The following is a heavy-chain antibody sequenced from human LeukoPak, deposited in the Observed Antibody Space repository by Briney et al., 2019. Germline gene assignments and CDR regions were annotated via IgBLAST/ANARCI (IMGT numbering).Heavy chain of an antibody. V-gene: IGHV4-39*02. Sequence: SETLSLTCTVSGGAVTGSTYYWAWIRQPPGKGLEWIGSMYYSGSTFYTPSLKSLVTISVYTSKNHFSLKLTSVTAADTATYYCARHYYDNTGYYYLDYWGQGTLVTVSS. D-gene: IGHD3-22*01. CDR3: ARHYYDNTGYYYLDY. CDR2: MYYSGST. J-gene: IGHJ4*02. CDR1: GGAVTGSTYY.